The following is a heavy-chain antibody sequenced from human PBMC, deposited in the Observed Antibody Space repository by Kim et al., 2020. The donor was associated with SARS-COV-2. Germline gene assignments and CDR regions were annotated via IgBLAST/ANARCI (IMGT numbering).Heavy chain of an antibody. Sequence: GGSLRLSCAASGFTFSSYSMNWVRQAPGKGLEWVSYISSSSSTIYYADSVKGRFTISRDNAKNSLYLQMNSLRAEDTAVYYCARGGGYCSSTSCYLIGPFDPWGQGTLVTVSS. CDR3: ARGGGYCSSTSCYLIGPFDP. J-gene: IGHJ5*02. CDR1: GFTFSSYS. D-gene: IGHD2-2*03. V-gene: IGHV3-48*04. CDR2: ISSSSSTI.